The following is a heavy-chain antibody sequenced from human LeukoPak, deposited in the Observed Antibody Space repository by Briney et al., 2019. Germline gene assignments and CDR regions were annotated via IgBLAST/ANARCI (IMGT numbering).Heavy chain of an antibody. CDR1: GGSISSYY. CDR3: ARRGYDILTGYIDACDI. V-gene: IGHV4-59*08. D-gene: IGHD3-9*01. Sequence: SQTLSLTCTVSGGSISSYYWSWIRQPPGKGLEWIGYISYSGSTNYNPSLKSRVTISIDTSKNQFSLKLRSVTAADTAIYYCARRGYDILTGYIDACDIWGQGTMVTVSS. J-gene: IGHJ3*02. CDR2: ISYSGST.